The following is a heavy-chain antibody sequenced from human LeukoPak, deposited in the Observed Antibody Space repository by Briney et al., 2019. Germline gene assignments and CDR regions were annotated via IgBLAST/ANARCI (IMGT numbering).Heavy chain of an antibody. Sequence: HVASVKVSCKASGYTFTNYGISWVRQAPGQGLEWMAWISAYNGDTRYAQKFQGRVILTTDTSTTTAYMELRNLRSDDTAVYYCARDACVSCGGDCCHDPWGQGTLVTVSS. CDR2: ISAYNGDT. D-gene: IGHD2-21*02. J-gene: IGHJ5*02. V-gene: IGHV1-18*01. CDR1: GYTFTNYG. CDR3: ARDACVSCGGDCCHDP.